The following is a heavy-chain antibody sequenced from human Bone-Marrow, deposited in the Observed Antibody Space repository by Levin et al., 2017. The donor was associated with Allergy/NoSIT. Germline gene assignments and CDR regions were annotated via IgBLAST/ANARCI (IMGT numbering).Heavy chain of an antibody. Sequence: ASVKVSCAASGFTFSSYWMSWVRQAPGKGLEWVANIKQDGSEKYYVDSVKGRFTISRDNAKNSLYLQMNSLRAEDTAVYYCVVVVAATFGPPTEYYFDYWGQGTLVTVSS. CDR1: GFTFSSYW. CDR2: IKQDGSEK. D-gene: IGHD2-15*01. CDR3: VVVVAATFGPPTEYYFDY. J-gene: IGHJ4*02. V-gene: IGHV3-7*03.